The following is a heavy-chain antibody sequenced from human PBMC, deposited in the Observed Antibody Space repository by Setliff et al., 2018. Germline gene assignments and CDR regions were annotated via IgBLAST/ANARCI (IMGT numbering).Heavy chain of an antibody. J-gene: IGHJ4*02. V-gene: IGHV4-39*01. CDR2: IYYSGTA. D-gene: IGHD3-10*01. CDR1: GGSISSSSYQ. Sequence: SETLSLTCTVSGGSISSSSYQWGWVRQTPGKGLEWIGSIYYSGTAYYNPSLKSRVTISVDTSKNQFSLQVTSVTATDTAVYYCARHEFVGGYYGSVTYRHFDYWGQGTLVTVSS. CDR3: ARHEFVGGYYGSVTYRHFDY.